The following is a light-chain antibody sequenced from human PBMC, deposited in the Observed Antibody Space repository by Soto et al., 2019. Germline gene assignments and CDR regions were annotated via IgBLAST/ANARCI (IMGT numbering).Light chain of an antibody. CDR3: QQYGSSRIT. J-gene: IGKJ5*01. CDR2: GAS. V-gene: IGKV3-20*01. CDR1: QSVSSSY. Sequence: EIVLTQSPGTLSFPPRERATLSCRASQSVSSSYLAWYQQKPGQAPRLLIYGASSRATGIPDRFSGSGSGTDFTLTISRLEPEDFAVYYCQQYGSSRITFGQGTRLEI.